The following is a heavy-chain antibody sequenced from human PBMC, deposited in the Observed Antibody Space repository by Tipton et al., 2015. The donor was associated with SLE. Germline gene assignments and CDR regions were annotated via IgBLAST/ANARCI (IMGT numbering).Heavy chain of an antibody. J-gene: IGHJ5*02. V-gene: IGHV4-31*03. CDR3: ARHGASFVVVIKGWFDP. CDR1: GGSISSGGYY. D-gene: IGHD2-21*01. CDR2: IYYSGST. Sequence: TLSLTCTVPGGSISSGGYYWSWIRQHPGKGLEWIGYIYYSGSTYYNPSLKSRVTISVDTSKNQFSLKLSSVTAADTAVYYCARHGASFVVVIKGWFDPGGQGTLVTVSS.